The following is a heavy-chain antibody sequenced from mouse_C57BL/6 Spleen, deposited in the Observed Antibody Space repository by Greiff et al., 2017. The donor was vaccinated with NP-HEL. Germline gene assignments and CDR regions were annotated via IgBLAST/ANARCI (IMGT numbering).Heavy chain of an antibody. CDR3: ARWDGSFDY. CDR1: GYSFTGYY. D-gene: IGHD2-3*01. CDR2: INPSTGGT. Sequence: EVQLQQSGPELVKPGASVKISCKASGYSFTGYYMNWVKQSPEKSLEWIGEINPSTGGTTYNQKFKAKATLTVDKSSSTAYMQLKSLTSEDSAVYYCARWDGSFDYWGQGTTLTVSS. V-gene: IGHV1-42*01. J-gene: IGHJ2*01.